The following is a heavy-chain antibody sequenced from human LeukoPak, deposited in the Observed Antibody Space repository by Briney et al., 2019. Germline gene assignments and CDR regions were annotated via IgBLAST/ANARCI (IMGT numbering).Heavy chain of an antibody. Sequence: SETLSLTCAVYGGSFSGYYWSWIRQPPGKGLEWIGEINHSGSTNYNPSLKSRVTISVDKSKNQFSLKVNSVTAADTAVYYCARANDYGDPLPRYMDVWGKGTTVTVSS. CDR3: ARANDYGDPLPRYMDV. D-gene: IGHD4-17*01. J-gene: IGHJ6*03. V-gene: IGHV4-34*01. CDR2: INHSGST. CDR1: GGSFSGYY.